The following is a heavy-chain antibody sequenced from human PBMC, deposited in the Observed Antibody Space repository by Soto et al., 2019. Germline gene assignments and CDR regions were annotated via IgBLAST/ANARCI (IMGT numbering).Heavy chain of an antibody. CDR2: TYTGGET. V-gene: IGHV3-53*01. CDR3: VRMGQWRVPGDFYYGMDV. J-gene: IGHJ6*02. CDR1: GLTVSSNY. Sequence: PGGSLRLSCAASGLTVSSNYMNWVRQAPGQGLEWVSLTYTGGETTYADSVKGRFTVSRDNSKNTLYLQMSGLRTEDTAVYYCVRMGQWRVPGDFYYGMDVWGQGTSVTVSS. D-gene: IGHD6-19*01.